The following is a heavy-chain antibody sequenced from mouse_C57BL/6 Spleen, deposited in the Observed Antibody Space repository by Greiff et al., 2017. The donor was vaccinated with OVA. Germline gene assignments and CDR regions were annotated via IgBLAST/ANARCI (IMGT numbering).Heavy chain of an antibody. J-gene: IGHJ4*01. V-gene: IGHV3-6*01. D-gene: IGHD2-5*01. Sequence: DVKLQESGPGLVKPSQSLSLTCSVTGYSITSGYYWNWIRQFPGNKLEWMGYISYDGSNNYNPSLKNRISITRDTSKNQFFLKLNSVTTEDTATYYCARERYSNYVDYAMDYWGQGTSVTVSS. CDR2: ISYDGSN. CDR3: ARERYSNYVDYAMDY. CDR1: GYSITSGYY.